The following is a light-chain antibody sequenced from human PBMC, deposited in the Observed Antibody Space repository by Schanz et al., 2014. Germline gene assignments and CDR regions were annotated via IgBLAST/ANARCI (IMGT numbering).Light chain of an antibody. CDR2: EVS. CDR1: SSDVGGYNY. V-gene: IGLV2-8*01. CDR3: SSYAGSNNL. J-gene: IGLJ2*01. Sequence: QSALTQPPSASGSPGQSVTISCTGTSSDVGGYNYVSWYQQHPGKVPKLMIFEVSKRPPGVPDRFSGSKSGNTASLTVSGLQTEDEADYYCSSYAGSNNLFGGGTKLTVL.